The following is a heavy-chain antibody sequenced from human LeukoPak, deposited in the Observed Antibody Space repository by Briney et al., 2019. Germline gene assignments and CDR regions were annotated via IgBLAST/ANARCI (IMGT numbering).Heavy chain of an antibody. J-gene: IGHJ5*02. CDR2: IDPSDSYT. V-gene: IGHV5-10-1*01. CDR3: ARQVGARYNWFDP. CDR1: GYSFTRYW. D-gene: IGHD1-26*01. Sequence: GESLKISCKGSGYSFTRYWISWVRQMPGKGLEWMGRIDPSDSYTNYSPSFQGHVTISADKSISTAYLQWSSLKASDTAMYYCARQVGARYNWFDPWGQGTLVTVSS.